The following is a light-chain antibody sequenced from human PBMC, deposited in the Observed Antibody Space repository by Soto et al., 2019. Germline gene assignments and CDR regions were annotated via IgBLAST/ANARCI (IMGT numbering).Light chain of an antibody. Sequence: ETVLTQSPGTLSLSPGERATLSCSASQSVSRNNLVWYQQRPGQPPRLLIYGASSRATGIPDRFSGSGSGTDFSLTISRLEPEDFAVYYCQHHGDSPSTFGQGTRLEIK. CDR1: QSVSRNN. J-gene: IGKJ5*01. CDR3: QHHGDSPST. CDR2: GAS. V-gene: IGKV3-20*01.